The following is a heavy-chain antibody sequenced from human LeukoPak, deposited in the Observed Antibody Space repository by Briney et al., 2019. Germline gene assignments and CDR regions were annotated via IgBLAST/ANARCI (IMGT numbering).Heavy chain of an antibody. Sequence: GGSLRLSYSASGFTFSSYAMHWVRQAPGKGLEYVSVISSNGGSIYYADSVKGRFTISRDNSKNTLYLQMSSLRAEDTAVYFCVKPYSSSWLDAFDIWGQGTMVTASS. CDR3: VKPYSSSWLDAFDI. J-gene: IGHJ3*02. CDR1: GFTFSSYA. V-gene: IGHV3-64D*06. CDR2: ISSNGGSI. D-gene: IGHD6-13*01.